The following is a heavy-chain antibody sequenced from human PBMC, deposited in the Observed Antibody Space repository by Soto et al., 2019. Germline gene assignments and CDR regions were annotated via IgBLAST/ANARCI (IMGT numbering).Heavy chain of an antibody. CDR3: ARVLGYCSGGNCYPDY. V-gene: IGHV4-31*03. D-gene: IGHD2-15*01. CDR1: GGSISSGSYY. J-gene: IGHJ4*02. Sequence: QVQLQESGPGLVKPSQTLSLTCTVSGGSISSGSYYWSWIRQHPGKGLEWIGYIYYSGYTYYNPSLKSRVTISLGTSTNQFSLKLSSVTAADTAVYYCARVLGYCSGGNCYPDYWGQGTLVTVSS. CDR2: IYYSGYT.